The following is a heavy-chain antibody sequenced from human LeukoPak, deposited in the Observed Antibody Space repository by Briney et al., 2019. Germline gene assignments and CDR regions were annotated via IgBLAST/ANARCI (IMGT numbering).Heavy chain of an antibody. CDR2: IRSDGGGA. CDR3: VTRDSGGYYYSY. J-gene: IGHJ4*02. CDR1: GFTFSSYT. V-gene: IGHV3-64D*06. Sequence: GGSLRLSCSASGFTFSSYTKHWVRQAPGQGLEYVSAIRSDGGGADYAGSVKGRFTISRDNSKNTLYLQMSSLRAEDTALYYCVTRDSGGYYYSYWGQGTLVTVSS. D-gene: IGHD3-22*01.